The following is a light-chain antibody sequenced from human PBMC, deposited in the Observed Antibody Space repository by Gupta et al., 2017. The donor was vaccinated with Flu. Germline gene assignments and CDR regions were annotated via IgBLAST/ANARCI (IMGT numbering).Light chain of an antibody. CDR2: GAS. Sequence: DIQMTQFPSTLSASVGDRVTITCLTSQGISNSLAWYQQQPGKVPKLLIYGASTLQSGVPSRFSGRGSGTEFTLTISSLQPEDFATYYCQKDDSVPFTFGHGTKVDIK. CDR1: QGISNS. J-gene: IGKJ3*01. CDR3: QKDDSVPFT. V-gene: IGKV1-27*01.